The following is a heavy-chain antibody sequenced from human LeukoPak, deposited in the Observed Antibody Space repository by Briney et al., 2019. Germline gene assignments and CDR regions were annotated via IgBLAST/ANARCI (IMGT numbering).Heavy chain of an antibody. CDR1: GGSISSYY. V-gene: IGHV4-4*07. CDR2: IYTSGST. CDR3: ARGGKYCSSTRCYPLEGYDY. Sequence: PSETLSLTCTASGGSISSYYWSWIRQPAGKGLEWIGRIYTSGSTNYNPSLKSRVTMSVDTSKNQFSLKLSSVTAADTAVYYCARGGKYCSSTRCYPLEGYDYWGQGTLVTVSS. D-gene: IGHD2-2*01. J-gene: IGHJ4*02.